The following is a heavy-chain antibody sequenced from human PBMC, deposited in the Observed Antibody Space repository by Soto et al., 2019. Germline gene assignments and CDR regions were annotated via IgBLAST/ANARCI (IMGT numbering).Heavy chain of an antibody. J-gene: IGHJ4*02. CDR2: IWSDGSSK. D-gene: IGHD6-13*01. CDR1: GFAFGNYG. CDR3: ARDWWADPAGKATASQFDY. V-gene: IGHV3-33*01. Sequence: QVQLVESGGGVVQPGRSLTLSCAASGFAFGNYGIHWVRQAPGKGLEWVAVIWSDGSSKYYGDSVKGRFTISRDNSKNTVYLQMNSLRAEDTAVYHCARDWWADPAGKATASQFDYWGQGTLVTVSS.